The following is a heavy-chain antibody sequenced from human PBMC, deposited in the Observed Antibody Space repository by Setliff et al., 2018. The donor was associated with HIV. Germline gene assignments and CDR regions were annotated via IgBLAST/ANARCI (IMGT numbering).Heavy chain of an antibody. D-gene: IGHD2-21*01. V-gene: IGHV3-48*03. CDR1: GFTFSNYA. Sequence: LSLSCAASGFTFSNYAMTWVRQAPGKGLEWVSYISSRGITIYYSDSVKGRFTISRDNAKNSLSLQMNSLKAEDTAVYYCARGEIPYYFDFWGQGSLVTVSS. CDR3: ARGEIPYYFDF. CDR2: ISSRGITI. J-gene: IGHJ4*02.